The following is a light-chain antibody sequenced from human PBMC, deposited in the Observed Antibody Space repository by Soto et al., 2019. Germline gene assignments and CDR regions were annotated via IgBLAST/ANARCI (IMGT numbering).Light chain of an antibody. J-gene: IGKJ4*01. CDR3: QQRKNWPPT. CDR1: QSVNIF. CDR2: AAS. Sequence: EIVLTQSPATLSLSPGARATLSCRASQSVNIFLAWYQQKPGQAPRLLIYAASKRATGIPARFSGSGSGTAFTLTISSLETEDFAVYYCQQRKNWPPTFGGGTKVEIK. V-gene: IGKV3-11*01.